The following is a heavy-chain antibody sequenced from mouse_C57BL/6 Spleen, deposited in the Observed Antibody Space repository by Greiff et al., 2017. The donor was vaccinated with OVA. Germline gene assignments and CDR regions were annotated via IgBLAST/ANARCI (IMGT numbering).Heavy chain of an antibody. V-gene: IGHV5-17*01. Sequence: VQLKESGGGLVKPGGSLKLSCAASGFTFSDYGMHWVRQAPEKGLEWVAYISSGSSTIYYADTVKGRFTISRDNAKNTLFLQMTSLRSEDTAMNYCARRDGYYAFDYWGQGTTLTVSS. J-gene: IGHJ2*01. D-gene: IGHD2-3*01. CDR2: ISSGSSTI. CDR3: ARRDGYYAFDY. CDR1: GFTFSDYG.